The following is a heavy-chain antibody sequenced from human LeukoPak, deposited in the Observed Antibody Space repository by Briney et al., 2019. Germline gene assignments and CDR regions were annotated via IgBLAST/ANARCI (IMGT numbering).Heavy chain of an antibody. Sequence: GGSLRLSCAASGFTFSNAWMSWVRQAPGKGLEWVGRIKSKTDGGTADYAAPVKGRFTISRDDSKNTPYLQMNSLKTEDTAVYYCTTDPVIVGATGGEFDYWGQGTLVTVSS. CDR3: TTDPVIVGATGGEFDY. CDR2: IKSKTDGGTA. D-gene: IGHD1-26*01. CDR1: GFTFSNAW. J-gene: IGHJ4*02. V-gene: IGHV3-15*01.